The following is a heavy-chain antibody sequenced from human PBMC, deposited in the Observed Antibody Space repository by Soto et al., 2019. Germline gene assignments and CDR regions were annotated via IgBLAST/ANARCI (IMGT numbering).Heavy chain of an antibody. Sequence: PGGSLRLSCAASGFTFSTYSMNWVRQAPGKGLEWVSYISYSSITIYYVDSVKGRFTISRDNAKNSLSLQMNSLRAEDTAVYYCAIAVGGYCSGGSCAHPPLDMWGQGTMVTVSS. CDR2: ISYSSITI. J-gene: IGHJ3*02. CDR1: GFTFSTYS. D-gene: IGHD2-15*01. CDR3: AIAVGGYCSGGSCAHPPLDM. V-gene: IGHV3-48*01.